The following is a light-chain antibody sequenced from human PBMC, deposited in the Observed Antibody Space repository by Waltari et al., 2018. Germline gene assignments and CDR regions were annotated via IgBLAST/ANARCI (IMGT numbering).Light chain of an antibody. CDR3: QQYYSTPQT. Sequence: DIVMTQSPDSLAVPLGERATNSCTSSPSVLYSSNNKNYLAWYQQKPGQPPKLLIYWASTRESGVPDRFSGSGSGTDFTLTISSLQAEDVAVYYCQQYYSTPQTFGQGTKVEIK. V-gene: IGKV4-1*01. CDR1: PSVLYSSNNKNY. J-gene: IGKJ1*01. CDR2: WAS.